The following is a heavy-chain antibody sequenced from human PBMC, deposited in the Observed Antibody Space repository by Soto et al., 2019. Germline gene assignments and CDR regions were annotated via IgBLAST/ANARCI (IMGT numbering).Heavy chain of an antibody. Sequence: QVQLVQSGAEVKKPGASVKVSCKASGYTFTSYAMQWVRQAPGQRLEWMGWINAGNGNTKYSQKFQGRVTITRDTSASTAYMELSSLRSEDAAVYYCARDLAFGLADYWGQGPLVNVSS. CDR1: GYTFTSYA. V-gene: IGHV1-3*01. CDR3: ARDLAFGLADY. D-gene: IGHD3-10*01. J-gene: IGHJ4*02. CDR2: INAGNGNT.